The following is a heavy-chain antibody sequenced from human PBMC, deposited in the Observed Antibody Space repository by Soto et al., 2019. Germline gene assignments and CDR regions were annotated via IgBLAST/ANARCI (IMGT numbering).Heavy chain of an antibody. D-gene: IGHD2-2*01. J-gene: IGHJ5*01. CDR3: ARDPSEGRVGNWFES. CDR2: ISSSTSYV. Sequence: EVQLVESGGGLVKPGGSLRLSCAASGFTFSRYGMNWVRQAPGKGLEWVSSISSSTSYVYYADSVKGRFSVSRDNAKNSLYLEMYALRTEDTAVYYCARDPSEGRVGNWFESWGQGTLVTVSS. CDR1: GFTFSRYG. V-gene: IGHV3-21*06.